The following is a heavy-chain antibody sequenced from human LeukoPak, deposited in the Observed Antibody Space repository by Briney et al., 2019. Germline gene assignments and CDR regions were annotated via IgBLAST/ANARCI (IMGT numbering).Heavy chain of an antibody. J-gene: IGHJ3*02. V-gene: IGHV3-48*04. Sequence: GGSLRLSCAASGFTFSSYSMNWVRQAPGKGLEWVSYINTGSSTMYYADSVKGRFTISRDNAKNSLYLQMNSLRAEDTAVYYCAREILWFGELYRSPHAFDIWGQGTMVTVSS. D-gene: IGHD3-10*01. CDR1: GFTFSSYS. CDR3: AREILWFGELYRSPHAFDI. CDR2: INTGSSTM.